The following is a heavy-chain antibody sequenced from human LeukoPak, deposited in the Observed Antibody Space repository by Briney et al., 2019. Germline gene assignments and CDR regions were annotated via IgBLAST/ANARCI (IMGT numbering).Heavy chain of an antibody. CDR2: IYYSGIT. V-gene: IGHV4-39*01. CDR1: GGSISSSSYY. Sequence: SETLSLXCTVSGGSISSSSYYWGWIRQPPGKGLEWIGSIYYSGITYYNPSLKSRVTISVDTSKNQFSLKLNSVTAADTAVYYCARHRQKEENWFDPWGQGILVTVSS. J-gene: IGHJ5*02. CDR3: ARHRQKEENWFDP.